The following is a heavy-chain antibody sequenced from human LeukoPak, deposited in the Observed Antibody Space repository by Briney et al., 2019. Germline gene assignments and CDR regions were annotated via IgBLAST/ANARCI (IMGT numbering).Heavy chain of an antibody. Sequence: SETLSLTCAVSGGSISSSSYYWGWIRQPPGKGLEWIGSIYYSGSTYYSPSLKSRVTISVDTSKNQFSLKLSSVTAADTAVYYCALMYYSDSSGYYLGYYFDYWGRGTLVTVSS. CDR2: IYYSGST. V-gene: IGHV4-39*01. J-gene: IGHJ4*02. CDR1: GGSISSSSYY. D-gene: IGHD3-22*01. CDR3: ALMYYSDSSGYYLGYYFDY.